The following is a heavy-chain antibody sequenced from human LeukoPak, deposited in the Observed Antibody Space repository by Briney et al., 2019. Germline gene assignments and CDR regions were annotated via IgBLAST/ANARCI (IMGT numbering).Heavy chain of an antibody. CDR2: IYPGDSDT. V-gene: IGHV5-51*01. Sequence: GESLKISCKGSGYSFTSYWIGWVRQMPGKGLEWMGIIYPGDSDTRYSPSFQGQVTISADKSISTAYLQWSSLKASDTAMYYCAVSLKQQLAEFDYWGQGTLVTVSS. J-gene: IGHJ4*02. D-gene: IGHD6-13*01. CDR3: AVSLKQQLAEFDY. CDR1: GYSFTSYW.